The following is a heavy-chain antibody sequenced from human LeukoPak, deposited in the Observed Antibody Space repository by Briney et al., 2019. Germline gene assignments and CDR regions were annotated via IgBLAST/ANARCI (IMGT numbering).Heavy chain of an antibody. CDR3: ARDGQYSYGSAYFDY. CDR1: GGSISSYY. Sequence: SETLSLTCTASGGSISSYYWSWIRQPPGKGLEWIGYIYYSWSTNYNPSLKSRVTISVDTSKNQFYLKLSSVTAADTAVYYCARDGQYSYGSAYFDYWGQGTLVTVSS. V-gene: IGHV4-59*01. J-gene: IGHJ4*02. CDR2: IYYSWST. D-gene: IGHD5-18*01.